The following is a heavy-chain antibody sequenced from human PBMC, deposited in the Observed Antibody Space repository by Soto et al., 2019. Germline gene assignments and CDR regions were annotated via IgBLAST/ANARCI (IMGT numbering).Heavy chain of an antibody. D-gene: IGHD3-10*01. V-gene: IGHV3-66*01. Sequence: VQLVESGGDLVQPGGSLRLSCAISGFAVNNDYVSWVRQAPGKGLEWVSVISKDGSTVYADSVQGRFFVSRDATRNMVFLQMNSLRVEDTAVYHCTRDSSYYGSGRGVLDYWGQGTLVTVSS. CDR3: TRDSSYYGSGRGVLDY. J-gene: IGHJ4*02. CDR2: ISKDGST. CDR1: GFAVNNDY.